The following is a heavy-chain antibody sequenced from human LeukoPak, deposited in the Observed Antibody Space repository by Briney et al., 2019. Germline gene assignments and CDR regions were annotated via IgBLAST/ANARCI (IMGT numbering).Heavy chain of an antibody. CDR3: ARESPSYPYYYYYYYMDV. D-gene: IGHD3-16*02. CDR2: ISWNSGII. Sequence: GGSLRLSCAASGFTFDEYAIHWVRQAPGKGLEWVSGISWNSGIIGYADSVKGRFTISRDNAKNSLYLQMNSLRAEDTAVYYCARESPSYPYYYYYYYMDVWGKGTTVTVSS. V-gene: IGHV3-9*01. CDR1: GFTFDEYA. J-gene: IGHJ6*03.